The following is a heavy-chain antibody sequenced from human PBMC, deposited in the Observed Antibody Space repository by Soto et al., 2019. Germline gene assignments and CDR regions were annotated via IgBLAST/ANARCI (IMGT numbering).Heavy chain of an antibody. V-gene: IGHV3-30*03. D-gene: IGHD2-2*03. CDR2: ISYDGSNK. J-gene: IGHJ6*02. Sequence: GGSLRLSCAASGFTFSSYGMHWVRQAPGKGLEWVAVISYDGSNKYYADSVKGRFTISRDNSKNTLYLQMNSLRAEDTAVYYCARDVSGYCISTSCSYYYYGMDVWGQGTTVTVSS. CDR1: GFTFSSYG. CDR3: ARDVSGYCISTSCSYYYYGMDV.